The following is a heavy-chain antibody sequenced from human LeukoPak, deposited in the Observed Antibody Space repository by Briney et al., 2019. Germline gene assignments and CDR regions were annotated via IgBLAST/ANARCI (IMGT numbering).Heavy chain of an antibody. CDR2: IIPIFGTA. V-gene: IGHV1-69*13. J-gene: IGHJ4*02. D-gene: IGHD6-19*01. CDR1: GGTFSSYA. CDR3: ARDSGSSGWYGVLDY. Sequence: GASVKVSCKASGGTFSSYAISWVRQAPGQGLEWMGGIIPIFGTANYAQKFQGRVTITADESTSTAYMELSSLRSEDTAVYCCARDSGSSGWYGVLDYWGQGTLVTVSS.